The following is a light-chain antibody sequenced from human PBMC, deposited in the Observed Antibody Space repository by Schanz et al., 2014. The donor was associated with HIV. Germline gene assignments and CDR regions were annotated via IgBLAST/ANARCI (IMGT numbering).Light chain of an antibody. CDR3: SSSTSDNTF. CDR2: NVN. J-gene: IGLJ2*01. V-gene: IGLV2-18*02. Sequence: QSALTQPDSVSGSPGQSVTISCTGTSSDVGSYDYVSWYQQHPGTVPKPMIYNVNAQPSRVPDRFSGSESGNTASMPISGLQAEDDGHYYCSSSTSDNTFFGAGTKLTVL. CDR1: SSDVGSYDY.